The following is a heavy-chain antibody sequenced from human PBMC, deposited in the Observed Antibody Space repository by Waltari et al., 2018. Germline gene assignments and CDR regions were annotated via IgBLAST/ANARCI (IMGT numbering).Heavy chain of an antibody. CDR3: ARGGSTPMIIAY. CDR1: GGSPNNRY. V-gene: IGHV4-34*02. Sequence: QVRLEQWGAGLLKPSETLSLPCAVYGGSPNNRYWSWIRQSPGKGLEWLGEISHSGRTHYNPSLKSRVIISVDTSKSQFSLILTSVNAADTAVYYCARGGSTPMIIAYWGQGTQVTVSS. D-gene: IGHD3-16*01. CDR2: ISHSGRT. J-gene: IGHJ4*02.